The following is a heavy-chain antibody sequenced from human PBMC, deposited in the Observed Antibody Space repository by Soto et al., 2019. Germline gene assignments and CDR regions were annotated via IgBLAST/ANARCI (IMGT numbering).Heavy chain of an antibody. V-gene: IGHV1-69*13. Sequence: ASVKVSCKASGGTFSSYAISWVRQAPGQGLEWMGGIIPIFGTANYAQKFQGRVTITADESTSTAYMELSSPRSEDTAVYYCARRSRLRVAATPLLYYYYYGMDVWGQGTTVTVSS. CDR3: ARRSRLRVAATPLLYYYYYGMDV. J-gene: IGHJ6*02. CDR2: IIPIFGTA. D-gene: IGHD2-15*01. CDR1: GGTFSSYA.